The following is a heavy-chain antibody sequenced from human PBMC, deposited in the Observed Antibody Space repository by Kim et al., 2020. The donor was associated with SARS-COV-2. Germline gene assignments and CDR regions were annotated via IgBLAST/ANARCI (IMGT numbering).Heavy chain of an antibody. V-gene: IGHV3-23*01. CDR2: IGDSGDAT. J-gene: IGHJ4*02. CDR3: ATRSAGRNFDS. D-gene: IGHD6-19*01. CDR1: GFTFSTYA. Sequence: GGSLRLSCAASGFTFSTYAMSWVRQAPGKGLEWVSTIGDSGDATSYADSVKGQFTISRDNSKNTVYLQMNSLRAEDTAVYFCATRSAGRNFDSWGQGTLVTVSS.